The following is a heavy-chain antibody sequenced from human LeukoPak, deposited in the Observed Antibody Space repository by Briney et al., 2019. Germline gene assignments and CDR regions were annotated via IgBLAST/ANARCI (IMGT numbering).Heavy chain of an antibody. V-gene: IGHV3-23*01. CDR3: ARVGSGSYYRESPHYYYYYGMDV. J-gene: IGHJ6*02. CDR1: GFTFSSYA. D-gene: IGHD3-10*01. CDR2: ISGGGDST. Sequence: GSLRLSCAASGFTFSSYAMSWVRQAPGKGLEWVSSISGGGDSTYYADSVKGRFTISRDNSKNTLYLQMNSLRAEDTAVYYCARVGSGSYYRESPHYYYYYGMDVWGQGTTVTVSS.